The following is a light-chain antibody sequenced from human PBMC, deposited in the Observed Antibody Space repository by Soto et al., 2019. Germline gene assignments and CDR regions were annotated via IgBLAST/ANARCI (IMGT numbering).Light chain of an antibody. CDR3: EQSYMDPIT. CDR1: QSISTY. J-gene: IGKJ5*01. Sequence: DIQMTQSPSSLSASVGNRVTITCRASQSISTYLNWYQKKPGKAPNLLIYDASRLQSGVPSRFSGSGGGTDFTLSISRVQPEDFATYFCEQSYMDPITYGQGTQLEI. V-gene: IGKV1-39*01. CDR2: DAS.